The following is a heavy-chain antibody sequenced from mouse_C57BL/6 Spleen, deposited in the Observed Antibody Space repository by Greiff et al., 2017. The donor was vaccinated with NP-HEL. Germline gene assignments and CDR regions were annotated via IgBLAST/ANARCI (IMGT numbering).Heavy chain of an antibody. D-gene: IGHD1-1*01. CDR1: GYTFTSYW. CDR3: ARWGSTTQAMDY. CDR2: IDPSDSYT. V-gene: IGHV1-69*01. Sequence: VQLQQPGAELVMPGASVKLSCKASGYTFTSYWMHWVKQRPGQGLEWIGEIDPSDSYTNYNQKFKGKATLTVDKPSSTAYMQLSSLTSEEDAVDYCARWGSTTQAMDYWGQGTSVTVSS. J-gene: IGHJ4*01.